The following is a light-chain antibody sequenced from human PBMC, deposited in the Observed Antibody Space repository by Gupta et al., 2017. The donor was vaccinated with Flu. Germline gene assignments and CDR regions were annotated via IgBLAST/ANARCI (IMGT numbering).Light chain of an antibody. CDR2: EVS. CDR1: SSDVGGYNY. V-gene: IGLV2-14*01. Sequence: QSALRPPASVSGSPGQSITISCTGTSSDVGGYNYVSWYQQHPGKAPKLMIYEVSKRPSGVSNRFSGSKSGNTASLTISGLQAEDEADYYCSSYTSSSTPYVCGTGTKVTV. J-gene: IGLJ1*01. CDR3: SSYTSSSTPYV.